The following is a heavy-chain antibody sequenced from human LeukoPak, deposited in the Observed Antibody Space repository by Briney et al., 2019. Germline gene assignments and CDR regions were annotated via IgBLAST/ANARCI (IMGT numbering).Heavy chain of an antibody. V-gene: IGHV1-46*01. D-gene: IGHD3-22*01. J-gene: IGHJ1*01. CDR1: GYTFTSYY. CDR2: INPSGGST. CDR3: TLRDHYDSSGVEYFQH. Sequence: ASVKVSCKASGYTFTSYYMHWVRQAPGQGLEWMGIINPSGGSTSYAQKFQGRVTMTRDTSTSTVYMELSSLRSEDTAVYYYTLRDHYDSSGVEYFQHWGQGTLVTVSS.